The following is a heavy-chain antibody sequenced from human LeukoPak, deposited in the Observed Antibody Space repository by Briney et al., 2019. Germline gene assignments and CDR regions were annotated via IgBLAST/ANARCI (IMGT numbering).Heavy chain of an antibody. V-gene: IGHV1-18*01. D-gene: IGHD3-10*01. CDR1: GYAFSSHP. J-gene: IGHJ1*01. Sequence: ASVKVSCKASGYAFSSHPVSWVRQAPGQGLEWMGWISACSGNTSYAQRFQGRVTMSTEASTNTAYMELTSLRSDDTAIYFCARGSSSQYFRFWGQGTLVTVSS. CDR3: ARGSSSQYFRF. CDR2: ISACSGNT.